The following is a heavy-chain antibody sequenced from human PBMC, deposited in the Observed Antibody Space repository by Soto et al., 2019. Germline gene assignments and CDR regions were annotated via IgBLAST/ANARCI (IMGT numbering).Heavy chain of an antibody. CDR1: GYTFTSYA. D-gene: IGHD3-3*01. Sequence: QVQLVQSGAEVKKPGASVKVSCKASGYTFTSYAMHWVRQAPGQRLEWMGWINAGNGNTKYSQKFQGKGHINRDPSASTAYMELSSLRSEDTAVYYCARSNYDFWSGYYTGNFDYWGQGTLVTVSS. J-gene: IGHJ4*02. CDR3: ARSNYDFWSGYYTGNFDY. CDR2: INAGNGNT. V-gene: IGHV1-3*01.